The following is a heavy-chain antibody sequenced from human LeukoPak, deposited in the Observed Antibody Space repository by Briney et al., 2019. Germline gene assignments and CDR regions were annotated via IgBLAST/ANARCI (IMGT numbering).Heavy chain of an antibody. Sequence: SETLFLTCIVSGGSISGHYWSWVRQHPGMGLEWIGYIYNSDSGSTNYNPSLKSRVTISVDTSKNQFSLKLSSVTAADTAVYYCARGGHYGLDFWGQGTLVTVSS. D-gene: IGHD3-10*01. J-gene: IGHJ4*02. CDR3: ARGGHYGLDF. V-gene: IGHV4-59*11. CDR1: GGSISGHY. CDR2: IYNSDSGST.